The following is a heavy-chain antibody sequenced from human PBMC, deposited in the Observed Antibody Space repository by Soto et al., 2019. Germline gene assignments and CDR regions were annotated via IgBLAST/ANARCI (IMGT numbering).Heavy chain of an antibody. CDR2: IIPIFGTA. J-gene: IGHJ5*02. CDR1: GGTFSSYA. D-gene: IGHD3-22*01. Sequence: GASVKVSCKASGGTFSSYAVSWVRQAPGQGLEWMGGIIPIFGTANYAQKFQGRVTITADESTSTAYMELSSLRSEDTAVYYCAKDDYYFDSSGYYYVNWIDPSGQATLVTVSS. CDR3: AKDDYYFDSSGYYYVNWIDP. V-gene: IGHV1-69*13.